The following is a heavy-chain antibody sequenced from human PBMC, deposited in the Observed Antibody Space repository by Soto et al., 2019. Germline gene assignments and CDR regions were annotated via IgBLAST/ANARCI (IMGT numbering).Heavy chain of an antibody. D-gene: IGHD2-8*02. V-gene: IGHV1-69*11. CDR1: GGTFSSSG. CDR3: ARWLQPRYTGDPYAVDV. CDR2: IVPSLETT. Sequence: QVHLVQSGTEVKKPGSSVKVSCKASGGTFSSSGFSWVRQAPGQGLEWMGMIVPSLETTNYAQKFQARVTITADEVTSTAYMELRSLRSADTAIYYCARWLQPRYTGDPYAVDVWGQGTRVIVSS. J-gene: IGHJ6*02.